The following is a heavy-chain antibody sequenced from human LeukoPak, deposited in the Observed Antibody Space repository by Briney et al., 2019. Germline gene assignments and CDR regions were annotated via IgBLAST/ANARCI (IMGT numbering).Heavy chain of an antibody. J-gene: IGHJ4*02. CDR3: ARDLYDYVWGSYRPPGAY. V-gene: IGHV3-21*01. D-gene: IGHD3-16*02. Sequence: GGSLRLSCAASGFTFSSYSMNWVRQAPGKGLEWVSSISSSSSYIYYADSVKGRLTISRDNAKNSLYLQMNSLRAEDTAVYYCARDLYDYVWGSYRPPGAYWGQGTLVTVSS. CDR2: ISSSSSYI. CDR1: GFTFSSYS.